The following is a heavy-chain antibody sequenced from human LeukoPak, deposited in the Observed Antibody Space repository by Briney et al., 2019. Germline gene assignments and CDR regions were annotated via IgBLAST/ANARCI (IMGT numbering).Heavy chain of an antibody. D-gene: IGHD3-16*01. Sequence: GGSLRLSCAASGFTFNAFGMNWVRQAPGKGLEWVSTISNDKHYADSVRGRFTISRDDSRKTVFLQMNSLTPEDAAIYYCTKDSQGFYGGPWYGTYGMDVWGQGTTVTVSS. J-gene: IGHJ6*02. CDR3: TKDSQGFYGGPWYGTYGMDV. V-gene: IGHV3-23*05. CDR2: ISNDK. CDR1: GFTFNAFG.